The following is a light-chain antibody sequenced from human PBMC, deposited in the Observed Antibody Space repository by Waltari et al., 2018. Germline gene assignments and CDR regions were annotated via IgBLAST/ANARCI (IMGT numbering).Light chain of an antibody. V-gene: IGLV2-14*01. Sequence: QSALTQPASVSGSPAQSITISCTGTSSDFGVYNYVSWYQQHPGKAPKLMISDVSKRPSGVSNRFTGSKSDNTASLTISGLQAEDEADYYCSSYTSSSTWVFGGGTKLTVL. CDR2: DVS. J-gene: IGLJ3*02. CDR3: SSYTSSSTWV. CDR1: SSDFGVYNY.